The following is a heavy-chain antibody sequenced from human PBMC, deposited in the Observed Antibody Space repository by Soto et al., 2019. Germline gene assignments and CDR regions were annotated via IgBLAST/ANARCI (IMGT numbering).Heavy chain of an antibody. CDR3: ARDYYDNSGYSEPGNDY. Sequence: QVPLVQSGAEVKKPGFSVKVSCKASGGTFSSYASSWVRQAPGQGLEWMGGIIPIFGTANYAQKFQGRVTITADESTSTAYMELSSLRSEDTAVYYCARDYYDNSGYSEPGNDYWGQGTLVTVSS. CDR1: GGTFSSYA. J-gene: IGHJ4*02. D-gene: IGHD3-22*01. CDR2: IIPIFGTA. V-gene: IGHV1-69*01.